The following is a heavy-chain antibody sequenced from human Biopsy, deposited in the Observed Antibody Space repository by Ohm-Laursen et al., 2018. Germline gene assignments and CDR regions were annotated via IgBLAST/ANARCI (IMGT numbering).Heavy chain of an antibody. CDR3: ARGSGYFKLDV. J-gene: IGHJ6*02. V-gene: IGHV4-34*01. Sequence: SETLSLTCAVNGESSSGYFWNWIRQPPGKGLEWIGEINQSGSTNYNPSLKRRATLSADPSNSQFSLRLTSVTAADTAIYYCARGSGYFKLDVWGQGTTVTVSS. CDR2: INQSGST. D-gene: IGHD5-12*01. CDR1: GESSSGYF.